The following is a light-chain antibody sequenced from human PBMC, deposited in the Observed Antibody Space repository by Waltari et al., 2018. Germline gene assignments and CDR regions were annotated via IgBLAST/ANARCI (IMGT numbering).Light chain of an antibody. V-gene: IGLV2-23*02. J-gene: IGLJ2*01. CDR3: CSYADGFLF. CDR2: EVN. Sequence: QSALTQPASVSESPGQSITISCTGTSNDIGSYDLVSWYQQHPGKAPKLLIFEVNMWSSGVASRFSGSKSGNTASLTISGLQAEDEADYFCCSYADGFLFFGGGTKLTVL. CDR1: SNDIGSYDL.